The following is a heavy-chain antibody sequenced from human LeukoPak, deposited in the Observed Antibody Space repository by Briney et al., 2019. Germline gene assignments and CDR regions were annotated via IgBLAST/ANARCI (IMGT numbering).Heavy chain of an antibody. CDR1: GGSISSYY. D-gene: IGHD3-16*01. V-gene: IGHV4-59*01. J-gene: IGHJ6*03. Sequence: SETLSLTCTVSGGSISSYYWSWIRQPPGKGLEWIGYIYYSGSTNYNPSLKSRVTISVDTSKNQFSLKLSSVTAADTAVYYCARSFTPSYYYMDVWGKGTTVTVSS. CDR3: ARSFTPSYYYMDV. CDR2: IYYSGST.